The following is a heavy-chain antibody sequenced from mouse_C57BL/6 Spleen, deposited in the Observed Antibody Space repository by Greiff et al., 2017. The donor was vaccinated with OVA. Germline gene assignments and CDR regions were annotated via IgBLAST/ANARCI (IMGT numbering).Heavy chain of an antibody. Sequence: EVKLVKSGGDLVKPGGSLKLSCAASGFTFSSYGMSWVRQTPDKRLEWVATISSGGSYTYYPDSVKGRFTISRDNAKNTLYLQMSSLKSEDTAMYYCARLSTMSWYFDVWGTGTTVTVSS. CDR3: ARLSTMSWYFDV. CDR2: ISSGGSYT. J-gene: IGHJ1*03. V-gene: IGHV5-6*01. CDR1: GFTFSSYG. D-gene: IGHD2-4*01.